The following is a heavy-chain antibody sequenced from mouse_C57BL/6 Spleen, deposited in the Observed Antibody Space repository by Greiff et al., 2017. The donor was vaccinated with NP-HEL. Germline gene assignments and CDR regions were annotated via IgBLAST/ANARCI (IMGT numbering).Heavy chain of an antibody. V-gene: IGHV1-55*01. CDR2: IYPGSGST. Sequence: QVQLQQPGAELVKPGASVKMSCKASGYTFTSYWITWVKQRPGQGLEWIGDIYPGSGSTNYNEKFKSKATLTVDTSSSTAYMQLSSLTSEDSAVYYCARLHYYGSSYFYAMDYWGQGTSVTVSS. J-gene: IGHJ4*01. D-gene: IGHD1-1*01. CDR3: ARLHYYGSSYFYAMDY. CDR1: GYTFTSYW.